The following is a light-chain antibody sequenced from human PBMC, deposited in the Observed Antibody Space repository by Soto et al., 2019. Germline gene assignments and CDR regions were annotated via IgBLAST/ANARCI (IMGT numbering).Light chain of an antibody. CDR2: DAS. V-gene: IGKV3-15*01. CDR3: QQYQNWPLIT. CDR1: QSLSSS. J-gene: IGKJ5*01. Sequence: ESVLTQSPGTLSLSPGERATLSCRASQSLSSSQLAWYQQKPGQAPTLLIFDASARAPGTPAGFSGSGSGTEFTLTISSLQSEDFAVYYCQQYQNWPLITFGQGTRLEIK.